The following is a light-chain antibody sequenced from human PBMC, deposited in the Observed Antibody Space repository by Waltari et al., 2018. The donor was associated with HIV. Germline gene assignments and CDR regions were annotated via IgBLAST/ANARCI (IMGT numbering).Light chain of an antibody. CDR3: GTWDPRLSVGV. V-gene: IGLV1-51*01. CDR2: DNN. J-gene: IGLJ2*01. Sequence: QSVLTQPPSVSAAPGQTVTISCSGSRSTLANAYVSWYQHVPGAAPKLLIYDNNKRPSGIPDRLSGSKSGTSATLDITGLQTGDEADYYCGTWDPRLSVGVFGGGTKLTVL. CDR1: RSTLANAY.